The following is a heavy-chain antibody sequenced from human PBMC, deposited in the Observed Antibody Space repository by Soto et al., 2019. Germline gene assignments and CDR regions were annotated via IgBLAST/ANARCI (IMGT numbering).Heavy chain of an antibody. V-gene: IGHV4-30-4*01. CDR1: GGSISSGDYS. Sequence: QVLLQESGPGLVKSSQTLSLTCTVSGGSISSGDYSWSWVRQSPGKGLEWIGHIYNSGITYYNPSPKSRVVISIDTSRNQFSLRLNSLTAVDRAVYFCARGVTVFGLVSRFWFDPWGQGTVVTVSS. J-gene: IGHJ5*02. D-gene: IGHD3-3*01. CDR3: ARGVTVFGLVSRFWFDP. CDR2: IYNSGIT.